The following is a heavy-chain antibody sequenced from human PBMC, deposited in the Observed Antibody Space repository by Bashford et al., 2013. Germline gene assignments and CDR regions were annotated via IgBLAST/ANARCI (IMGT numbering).Heavy chain of an antibody. D-gene: IGHD6-13*01. V-gene: IGHV3-30*07. CDR3: AREPPPRVAAAGAFDI. Sequence: ADHALCRFTISRDNSKNTLYLQMNSLRAEDTAVYYCAREPPPRVAAAGAFDIWGQGTMVTVSS. J-gene: IGHJ3*02.